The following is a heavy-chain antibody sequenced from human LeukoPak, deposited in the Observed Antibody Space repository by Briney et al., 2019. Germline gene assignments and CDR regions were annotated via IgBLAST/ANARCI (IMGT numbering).Heavy chain of an antibody. CDR2: IYTSGST. D-gene: IGHD2-2*02. V-gene: IGHV4-4*07. Sequence: SETLSLTCTVSGGSISSYYWSWIRQPAGKGLEWIGRIYTSGSTNYNPSLKSRVTMSVDTSKNQFSLKLSSVTAADTAVYYCARELQLGYCSSTSCYTPGMDVWGKGTTVTVSS. CDR1: GGSISSYY. J-gene: IGHJ6*04. CDR3: ARELQLGYCSSTSCYTPGMDV.